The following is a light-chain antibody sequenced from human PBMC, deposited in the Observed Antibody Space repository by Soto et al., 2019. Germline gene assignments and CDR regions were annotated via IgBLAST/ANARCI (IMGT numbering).Light chain of an antibody. CDR1: QSVSSN. CDR2: GAS. J-gene: IGKJ4*01. Sequence: EIVMTQSPATLSVSPGERATLSCRASQSVSSNLAWYQQKPGQAPRLLIYGASTRATGIPARSSGSGSGTEFTLTISSLQSEDFAVYYCQQYNNWPPVLTFGGGTKVDIK. CDR3: QQYNNWPPVLT. V-gene: IGKV3-15*01.